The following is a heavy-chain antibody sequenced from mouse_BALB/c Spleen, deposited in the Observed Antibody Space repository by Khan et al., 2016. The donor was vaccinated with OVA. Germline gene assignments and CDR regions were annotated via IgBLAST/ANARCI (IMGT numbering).Heavy chain of an antibody. V-gene: IGHV1S135*01. D-gene: IGHD2-2*01. Sequence: EVQLQESGPELMKPGASVKISCKASGYSFTSYYIHWVKQSHGKSLEWIGYIDPFNGSTSYNQNFKGKATLTVDKSSSTAYMHLSSLTSEDSAVYYCARHGYVAWFAYWGQGTLVTVSA. CDR3: ARHGYVAWFAY. CDR1: GYSFTSYY. CDR2: IDPFNGST. J-gene: IGHJ3*01.